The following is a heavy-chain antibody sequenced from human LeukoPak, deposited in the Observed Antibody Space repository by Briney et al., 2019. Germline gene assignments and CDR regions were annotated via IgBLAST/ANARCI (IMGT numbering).Heavy chain of an antibody. J-gene: IGHJ4*02. CDR1: GFTFSSYA. Sequence: PGGSLRLSCAASGFTFSSYAMSWVRQAPGKGLEWVSAISGSGYSTYYADAVKGRFTISRDNSKNTLYLQMNSLRAENTAVYYCAKEAGYSGYDYPDYWGQGTLVTVSS. CDR2: ISGSGYST. V-gene: IGHV3-23*01. CDR3: AKEAGYSGYDYPDY. D-gene: IGHD5-12*01.